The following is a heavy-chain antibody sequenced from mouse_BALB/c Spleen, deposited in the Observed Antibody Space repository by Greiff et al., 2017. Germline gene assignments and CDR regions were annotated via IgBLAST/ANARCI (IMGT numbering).Heavy chain of an antibody. D-gene: IGHD1-1*01. V-gene: IGHV5-6-2*01. Sequence: EVKLVESGGGLVKLGGSLKLSCAASGFTFSSYYMSWVRQTPEKRLELVAAINSNGGSTYYPDTVKGRFTISRDNAKNTLYLQMSSLKSEDTALYYCARQINYYGSSYEDYFDYWGQGTTLTVSS. CDR2: INSNGGST. J-gene: IGHJ2*01. CDR1: GFTFSSYY. CDR3: ARQINYYGSSYEDYFDY.